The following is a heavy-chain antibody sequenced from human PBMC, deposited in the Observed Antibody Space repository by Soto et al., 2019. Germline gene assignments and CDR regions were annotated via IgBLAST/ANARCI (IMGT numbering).Heavy chain of an antibody. CDR3: ARPIHH. Sequence: SQTRPLTRTGSGGFLSRGGYYGSWIRQHPGKGLEWIGYIYYSGSTCYNPSLKSRVTISVDTSKNQFSLKLSSVTAADTAVYYCARPIHHWGQGTLVTVS. CDR2: IYYSGST. CDR1: GGFLSRGGYY. V-gene: IGHV4-31*02. J-gene: IGHJ1*01.